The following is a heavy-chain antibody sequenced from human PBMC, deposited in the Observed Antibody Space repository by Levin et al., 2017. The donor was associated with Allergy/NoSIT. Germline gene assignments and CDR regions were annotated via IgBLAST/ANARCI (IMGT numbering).Heavy chain of an antibody. CDR3: ARGIVGASVAFDM. J-gene: IGHJ3*02. CDR1: GFTFSSHY. Sequence: HGESLKISCEGSGFTFSSHYMHWVRQAPGKGLVWVSRMSDEGSKTNYADSVKGRFTISRDNAKSTLYLQMNSLRAEDTAVYYCARGIVGASVAFDMWGQGTLVTVSS. V-gene: IGHV3-74*01. D-gene: IGHD1-26*01. CDR2: MSDEGSKT.